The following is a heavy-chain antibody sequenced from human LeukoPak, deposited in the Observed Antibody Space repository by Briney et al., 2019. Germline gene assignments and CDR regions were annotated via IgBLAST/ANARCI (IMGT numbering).Heavy chain of an antibody. CDR3: ARDATVGVPGTLYFDH. J-gene: IGHJ4*02. CDR1: GFTFSSYE. Sequence: GGSLRLSRAASGFTFSSYEMNWVRQATAKGLDWVSYIDTSSGTIHYADSVKGRFTISRENAKSSLYLQMNSRRAEDTAVYFCARDATVGVPGTLYFDHWGQGTLVTVSS. CDR2: IDTSSGTI. V-gene: IGHV3-48*03. D-gene: IGHD6-19*01.